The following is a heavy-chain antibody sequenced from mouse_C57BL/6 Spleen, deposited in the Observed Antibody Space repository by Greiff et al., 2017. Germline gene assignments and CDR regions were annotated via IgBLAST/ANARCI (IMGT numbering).Heavy chain of an antibody. CDR3: TRDSYGSNYAMDY. V-gene: IGHV5-9-1*02. CDR2: ISSGGDYI. J-gene: IGHJ4*01. Sequence: EVHLVESGEGLVKPGGSLKLSCAASGFTFSSYAMSWVRQTPEKRLEWVAYISSGGDYIYYADTVKGRFTISRDNARNTLYLQMSSLKSEDTAMYYCTRDSYGSNYAMDYWGQGTSVTVSS. D-gene: IGHD1-1*01. CDR1: GFTFSSYA.